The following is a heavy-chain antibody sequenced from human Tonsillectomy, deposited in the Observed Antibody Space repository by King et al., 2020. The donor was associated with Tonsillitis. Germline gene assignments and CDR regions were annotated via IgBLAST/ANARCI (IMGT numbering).Heavy chain of an antibody. V-gene: IGHV3-33*05. CDR3: ARDDTMGYYYYYGMGV. CDR2: ISYDGSNK. D-gene: IGHD3-3*01. J-gene: IGHJ6*02. CDR1: GFTFSTYG. Sequence: VQLVESGGGVVQPGRSLRLSCAASGFTFSTYGMHWVRQAPGKGLEWVAVISYDGSNKYYVHSVKGRFTISRDNSKNTLYLQMNSLRAEDTAVYYCARDDTMGYYYYYGMGVWGQGTTVTVSS.